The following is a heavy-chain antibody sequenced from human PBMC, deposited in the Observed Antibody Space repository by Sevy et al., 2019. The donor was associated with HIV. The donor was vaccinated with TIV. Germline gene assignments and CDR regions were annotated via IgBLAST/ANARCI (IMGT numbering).Heavy chain of an antibody. CDR2: INWNGGST. Sequence: GGSLRLSCAASGFTFADYGMSWVRQAPGKGLEWVSGINWNGGSTGYADSMKGRFSISRDNAKNSLYLQVNSRRAEDTALYYCARHGYGYGYHALLDYYYGMDVWGQGTTVTVSS. V-gene: IGHV3-20*04. CDR3: ARHGYGYGYHALLDYYYGMDV. D-gene: IGHD5-18*01. J-gene: IGHJ6*02. CDR1: GFTFADYG.